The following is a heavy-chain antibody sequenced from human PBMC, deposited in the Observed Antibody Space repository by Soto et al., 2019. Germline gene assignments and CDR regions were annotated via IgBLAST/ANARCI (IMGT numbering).Heavy chain of an antibody. Sequence: QVQLVQSGAEVKKPGASVKVSCKASGYTFTSYYMHWVRQAPGQGLEWLGIINPSGGSTSYAQKSQGRVTMTRDTSTSTVYMELSSLRSEDTAVYYCASTAVAGLGQLGYYYYGMDVWGQGTTVTVSS. V-gene: IGHV1-46*01. D-gene: IGHD6-19*01. J-gene: IGHJ6*02. CDR1: GYTFTSYY. CDR2: INPSGGST. CDR3: ASTAVAGLGQLGYYYYGMDV.